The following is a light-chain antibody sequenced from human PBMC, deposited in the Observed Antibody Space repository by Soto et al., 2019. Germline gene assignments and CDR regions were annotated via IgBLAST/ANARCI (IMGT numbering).Light chain of an antibody. J-gene: IGLJ1*01. CDR1: SSNIGNNY. CDR2: DDS. Sequence: QSVLTQPPSVSAAPGQKVTISCSGSSSNIGNNYVSWYQQLPGTVPTLLIYDDSKRPSEIRDRFSGSKSGTSATLAITGLQTGDEADYYCGTWDSSLSADVFGTGTKLTVL. V-gene: IGLV1-51*01. CDR3: GTWDSSLSADV.